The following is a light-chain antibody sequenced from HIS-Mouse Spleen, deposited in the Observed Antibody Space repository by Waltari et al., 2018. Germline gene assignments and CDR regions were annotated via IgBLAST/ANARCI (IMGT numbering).Light chain of an antibody. V-gene: IGLV1-47*01. CDR1: SSNIGSNY. J-gene: IGLJ3*02. Sequence: QSVLTQPPAASVTPGQRVTIPCSGTSSNIGSNYVYWYLQLPGTAPKLLIYRNNQRPSGVPDRFSGSKSGTSASLAISGLRSEDEADYYCAAWDDSLSGPVFGGGTKLTVL. CDR2: RNN. CDR3: AAWDDSLSGPV.